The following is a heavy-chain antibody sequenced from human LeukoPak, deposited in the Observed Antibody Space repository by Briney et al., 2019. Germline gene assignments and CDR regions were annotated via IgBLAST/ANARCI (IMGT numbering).Heavy chain of an antibody. D-gene: IGHD3-10*01. CDR3: ARTPTYYGSATYLDY. V-gene: IGHV4-59*01. CDR2: IYYSGNT. CDR1: GGSISSYS. Sequence: SETLSLTCTVSGGSISSYSWSWIRQPPGKGLEWIGYIYYSGNTNYNPSLKSRVTISVDTSKTQFSLTLRSVTAADTAVYYCARTPTYYGSATYLDYWGQGTLVTVSS. J-gene: IGHJ4*02.